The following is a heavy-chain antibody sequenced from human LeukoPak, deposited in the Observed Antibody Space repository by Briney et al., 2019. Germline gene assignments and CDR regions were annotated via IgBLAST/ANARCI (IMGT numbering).Heavy chain of an antibody. Sequence: SVKVSCKASGGTFSSYAISWVRQAPGQGVEWMGRIIPILGIANYAQKFQGRVTITADKSTSTAYMELSSLRSEDTAVYYCARPQGDIVVVPAAISYYYYGMDVWGQGTTVTVSS. V-gene: IGHV1-69*04. CDR1: GGTFSSYA. CDR2: IIPILGIA. J-gene: IGHJ6*02. D-gene: IGHD2-2*02. CDR3: ARPQGDIVVVPAAISYYYYGMDV.